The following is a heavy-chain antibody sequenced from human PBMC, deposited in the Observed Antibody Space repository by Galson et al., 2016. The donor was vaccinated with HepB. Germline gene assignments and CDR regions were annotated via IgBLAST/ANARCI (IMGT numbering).Heavy chain of an antibody. CDR1: GFTFSSYS. V-gene: IGHV3-21*01. Sequence: SLRLSCADSGFTFSSYSLNWVRQAPGKGLEWVSSLSSGSNYIYSADSVKGRFTISRDNAKNSLYLQMNSLRAEDTAMYYCATSSRGWSHGMDVWGQGTTVTVSS. CDR2: LSSGSNYI. CDR3: ATSSRGWSHGMDV. J-gene: IGHJ6*02. D-gene: IGHD6-19*01.